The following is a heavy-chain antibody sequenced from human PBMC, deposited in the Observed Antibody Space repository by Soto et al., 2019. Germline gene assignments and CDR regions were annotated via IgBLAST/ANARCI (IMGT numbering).Heavy chain of an antibody. Sequence: PGESLKISCQGSGYSFTNYWIAWVRQMPGKGLEWMGRIYPDDSDTRYGPSFQGQVTISADKSISTAYLQWSSLKASDTAMYYCARASKGVATLGRGFDYWGQGTPVTVSS. V-gene: IGHV5-51*01. CDR3: ARASKGVATLGRGFDY. CDR2: IYPDDSDT. J-gene: IGHJ4*02. D-gene: IGHD5-12*01. CDR1: GYSFTNYW.